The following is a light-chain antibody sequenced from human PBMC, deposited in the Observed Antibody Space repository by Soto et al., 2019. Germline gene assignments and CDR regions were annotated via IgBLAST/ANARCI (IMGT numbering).Light chain of an antibody. V-gene: IGKV3D-15*02. Sequence: EVVMRQSPATLSVSPGEGATLSCRASQGIGATLAWYQHKPDQTPRLLIYDTSTRATGVPTRFSGSRSGAEYTRSSSCPQSEHLAVYYRQPDKSRPITIGGGTRMNIK. CDR2: DTS. CDR1: QGIGAT. CDR3: QPDKSRPIT. J-gene: IGKJ5*01.